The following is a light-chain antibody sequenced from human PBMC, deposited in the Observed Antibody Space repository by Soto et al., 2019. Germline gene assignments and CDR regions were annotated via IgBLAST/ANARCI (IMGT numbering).Light chain of an antibody. CDR3: AAWDDSLTGRV. J-gene: IGLJ3*02. Sequence: QPVLTQSPSASGTPGQRVTISCSGSNSNIGSNTVNWYQQLPGTAPKLLIYNNNRRPSGIPDRFSGSRSGTSASLDISGLQSEDEADYYCAAWDDSLTGRVFGGGTKLTVL. CDR2: NNN. CDR1: NSNIGSNT. V-gene: IGLV1-44*01.